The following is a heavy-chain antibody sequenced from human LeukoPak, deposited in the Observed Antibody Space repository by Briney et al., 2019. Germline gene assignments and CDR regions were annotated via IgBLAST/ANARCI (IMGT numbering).Heavy chain of an antibody. CDR1: GYTFTGYY. V-gene: IGHV1-2*02. CDR3: ARRGSSGWTKTGWFDP. J-gene: IGHJ5*02. CDR2: INPNSGGT. Sequence: ASVKVSCKASGYTFTGYYMHWVRQAPGQGLEWMGWINPNSGGTDYAQKFQGRVTMTRDTSISTAYMELSRLRSDDTAVYYCARRGSSGWTKTGWFDPWGQGTLVTVSS. D-gene: IGHD6-19*01.